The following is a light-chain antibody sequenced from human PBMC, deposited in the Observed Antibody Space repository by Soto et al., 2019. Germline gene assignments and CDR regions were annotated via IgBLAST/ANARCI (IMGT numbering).Light chain of an antibody. Sequence: EIVLTQSPGTLSLSPGERATLSCRASQSITNNYLAWYQQKPGQAPRLLIDLATNRAAGIPDRFSGSGSGADFTLTINRLEPEDFAVYHCQQYGSSPWTFGQGTKVDIK. CDR1: QSITNNY. CDR3: QQYGSSPWT. J-gene: IGKJ1*01. V-gene: IGKV3-20*01. CDR2: LAT.